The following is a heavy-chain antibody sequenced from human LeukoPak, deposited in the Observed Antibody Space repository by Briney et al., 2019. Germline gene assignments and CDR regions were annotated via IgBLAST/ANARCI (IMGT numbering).Heavy chain of an antibody. CDR1: GFTFSSYA. Sequence: GGSLRLSCAASGFTFSSYAMSWVRQAPGKGLEWVSAISGSGGSTYYADSVKGRFTISRDNAENTLYLQMNSLRVEDTAVYYCVRSAFYAGSGNYYDYWGQGTLVTVSS. V-gene: IGHV3-23*01. D-gene: IGHD3-22*01. CDR2: ISGSGGST. J-gene: IGHJ4*02. CDR3: VRSAFYAGSGNYYDY.